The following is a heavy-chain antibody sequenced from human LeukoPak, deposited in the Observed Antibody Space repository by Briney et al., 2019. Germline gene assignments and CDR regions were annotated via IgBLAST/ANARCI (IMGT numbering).Heavy chain of an antibody. J-gene: IGHJ4*02. CDR1: GDSISSSSW. V-gene: IGHV4-4*02. Sequence: SGTLSLTCAVSGDSISSSSWWSWVRQPPGKGLGWIGKIYHSGSTNYNPSLKSRVTISVDKSKNQFSLKLNSVTAADTAVYFCANGRSSSGALQHDYWGQGTLVTVSS. CDR2: IYHSGST. CDR3: ANGRSSSGALQHDY. D-gene: IGHD6-19*01.